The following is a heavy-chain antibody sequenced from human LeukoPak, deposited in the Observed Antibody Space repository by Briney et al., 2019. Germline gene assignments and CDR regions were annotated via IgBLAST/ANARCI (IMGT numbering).Heavy chain of an antibody. CDR2: IIPIFGTA. D-gene: IGHD6-13*01. CDR3: ARDVGIAAAGTRGYFDY. Sequence: ASVTLSCKSSGGTFSSYAISWVRHAPGQGLEWMGGIIPIFGTANYAQKFQGRVTITADESTSTAYMELSSLRSEDTAVYYCARDVGIAAAGTRGYFDYWGEGTLVTVSS. J-gene: IGHJ4*02. CDR1: GGTFSSYA. V-gene: IGHV1-69*13.